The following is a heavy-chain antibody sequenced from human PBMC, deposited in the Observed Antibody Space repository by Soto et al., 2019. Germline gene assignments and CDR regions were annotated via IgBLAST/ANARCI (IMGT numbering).Heavy chain of an antibody. J-gene: IGHJ6*02. CDR1: GYSFTSYW. V-gene: IGHV5-10-1*01. Sequence: PGESLKISCKGSGYSFTSYWISWVRQMPGKGLEWMGRIDPSDSYTNYSPSFQGHVTISADKSISTAYLQWSSLKASDTAMYYCARNPQLVGVLPPYYYYGMDVWGQGTTVTVSS. CDR2: IDPSDSYT. D-gene: IGHD1-1*01. CDR3: ARNPQLVGVLPPYYYYGMDV.